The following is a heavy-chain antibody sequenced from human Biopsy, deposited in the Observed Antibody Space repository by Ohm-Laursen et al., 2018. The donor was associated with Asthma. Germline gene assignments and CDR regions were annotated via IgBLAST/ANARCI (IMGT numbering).Heavy chain of an antibody. V-gene: IGHV1-69*01. CDR1: GGTFNTYV. D-gene: IGHD2-2*01. CDR3: ARKAGSCISRTCYSLDF. J-gene: IGHJ4*02. Sequence: SSVKVSCKSLGGTFNTYVIGWVRQAPGQGLELMGGINSVFGTTTYPQKFQDRVTITADDSTSTVYMELSSLRSEDTAVYYCARKAGSCISRTCYSLDFWGQGTPVTVSS. CDR2: INSVFGTT.